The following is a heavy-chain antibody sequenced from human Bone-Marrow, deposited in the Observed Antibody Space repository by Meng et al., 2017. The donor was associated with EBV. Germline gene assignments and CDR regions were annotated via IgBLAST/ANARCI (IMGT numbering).Heavy chain of an antibody. CDR3: ARVPTLWYFDY. V-gene: IGHV4-39*07. Sequence: QLQRHESGTGLVKPSETLSLTCTVAGGSISSSSYYWGWIRQPPGKGLEWIGSIYYSGSTYYNPSLKSRVTISVDTSKNQFSLKLSSVTAADTAVYYCARVPTLWYFDYWGQGTLVTVSS. CDR1: GGSISSSSYY. J-gene: IGHJ4*02. D-gene: IGHD2-21*01. CDR2: IYYSGST.